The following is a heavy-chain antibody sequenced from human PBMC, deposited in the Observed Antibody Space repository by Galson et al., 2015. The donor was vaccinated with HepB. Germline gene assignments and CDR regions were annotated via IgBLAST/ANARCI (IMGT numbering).Heavy chain of an antibody. J-gene: IGHJ5*02. CDR1: GGSFSGYY. Sequence: LSLTCAVYGGSFSGYYWSWIRQPPGKGLEWIGEINHSGSTNYNPSLKSRVTISVDTSKNQFSLKLSSVTAADTAVYYCAASRRWLQTPWGQGTLVTVSS. V-gene: IGHV4-34*01. D-gene: IGHD5-24*01. CDR2: INHSGST. CDR3: AASRRWLQTP.